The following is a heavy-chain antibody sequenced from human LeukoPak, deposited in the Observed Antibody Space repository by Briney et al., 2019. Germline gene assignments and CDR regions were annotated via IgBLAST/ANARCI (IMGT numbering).Heavy chain of an antibody. D-gene: IGHD3-10*01. J-gene: IGHJ4*02. Sequence: ASVKVSCKASGGTFSSYAISWVRQAPGQGLEWMGWISAYNGNTNYAQKLQGRVTMTTDTSTSTAYMELRSLRSDDTAVYYCARERGGITMVRGVHYFDYWGQGTLVTVSS. CDR2: ISAYNGNT. V-gene: IGHV1-18*01. CDR3: ARERGGITMVRGVHYFDY. CDR1: GGTFSSYA.